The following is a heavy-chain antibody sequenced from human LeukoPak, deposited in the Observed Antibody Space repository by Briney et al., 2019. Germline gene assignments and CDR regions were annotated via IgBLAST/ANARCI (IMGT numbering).Heavy chain of an antibody. V-gene: IGHV4-30-2*01. CDR3: ARDHSWGRGKLLS. CDR2: IYHSGST. CDR1: GGSISSGGYY. J-gene: IGHJ5*02. D-gene: IGHD3-10*01. Sequence: PSQTLSLTCTVSGGSISSGGYYWSWIRQPPGKGLEWIGYIYHSGSTYYNPSLKSRVTISVDRSKNQFSLKLSSVTAAGTAVYYCARDHSWGRGKLLSWGQGTLVTVSS.